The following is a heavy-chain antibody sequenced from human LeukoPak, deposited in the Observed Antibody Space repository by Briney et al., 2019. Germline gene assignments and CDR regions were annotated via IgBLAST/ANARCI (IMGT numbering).Heavy chain of an antibody. D-gene: IGHD2-15*01. CDR2: ISWNSGSI. J-gene: IGHJ4*02. CDR3: AKDLSRSGGSSFDY. Sequence: PGGSLGLSCAASGFTFDDYAMHWVRQAPGKGLEWVSGISWNSGSIGYADSVKGRFTISRDNAKNSLYLQMNSLRAEDTALYYCAKDLSRSGGSSFDYWGQGTLVTVSS. V-gene: IGHV3-9*01. CDR1: GFTFDDYA.